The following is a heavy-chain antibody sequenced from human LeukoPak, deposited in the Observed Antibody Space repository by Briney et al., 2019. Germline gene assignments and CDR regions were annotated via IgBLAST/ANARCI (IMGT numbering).Heavy chain of an antibody. D-gene: IGHD1-26*01. CDR3: ARDGPSVGATIDY. CDR1: GFTVSGNY. V-gene: IGHV3-74*01. Sequence: GGSLRLSCAASGFTVSGNYMSWVRQAPGKGLVWVSRINSDGSTTTYADSVKGRFTISRDNAKNTLYLQMNSLRAEDTAIYYCARDGPSVGATIDYWGQGTLVTVSS. J-gene: IGHJ4*02. CDR2: INSDGSTT.